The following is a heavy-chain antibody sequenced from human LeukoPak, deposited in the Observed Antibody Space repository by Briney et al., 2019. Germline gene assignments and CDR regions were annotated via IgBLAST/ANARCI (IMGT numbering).Heavy chain of an antibody. Sequence: ASVKVSCKASGYTFTRYGISWMRQAPGQGLEWMGWISAYNGNTNYAQKFQGRVTMTRDTSISTAYMELSRLRSDDTAVYYCARATDYGDSSPIDYWGQGTLVTVSS. CDR3: ARATDYGDSSPIDY. CDR2: ISAYNGNT. D-gene: IGHD4-17*01. V-gene: IGHV1-18*01. J-gene: IGHJ4*02. CDR1: GYTFTRYG.